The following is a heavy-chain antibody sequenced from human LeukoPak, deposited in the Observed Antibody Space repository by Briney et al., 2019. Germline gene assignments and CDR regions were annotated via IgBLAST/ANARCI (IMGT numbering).Heavy chain of an antibody. Sequence: GGSLRLSCAASGFTFSSYGMHWVRQAPGKGLEWVAVISYDGSNKYYADSAKGRFTISRDNSKNTLYLQMNSLRAEDTAVYYCASPSVWGSYGQPPGAFDIWGQGTMVTVSS. CDR3: ASPSVWGSYGQPPGAFDI. V-gene: IGHV3-30*03. CDR2: ISYDGSNK. D-gene: IGHD3-16*01. J-gene: IGHJ3*02. CDR1: GFTFSSYG.